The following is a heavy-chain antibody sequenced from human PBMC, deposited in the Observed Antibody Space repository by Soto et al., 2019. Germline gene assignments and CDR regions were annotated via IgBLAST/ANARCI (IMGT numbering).Heavy chain of an antibody. Sequence: QVQLVQSGAEVKKPGSSVKVSCKASGGTFSSYAISWVRQAPGQGLEWMGGIIPIFGTANYAQKFQGRVTIPADESTSTAYMELSSLRSEDTAVYYCARDVGKLLWFGEPDPGIDAFDIWGQGTMVTVSS. CDR1: GGTFSSYA. V-gene: IGHV1-69*01. D-gene: IGHD3-10*01. CDR2: IIPIFGTA. J-gene: IGHJ3*02. CDR3: ARDVGKLLWFGEPDPGIDAFDI.